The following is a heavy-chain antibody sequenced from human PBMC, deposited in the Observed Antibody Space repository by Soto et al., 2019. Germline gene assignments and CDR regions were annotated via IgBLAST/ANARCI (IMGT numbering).Heavy chain of an antibody. V-gene: IGHV1-46*01. CDR1: GYTFASFY. D-gene: IGHD4-17*01. J-gene: IGHJ4*02. CDR2: INSGAGNT. CDR3: ARLATVTPHYYFEY. Sequence: ASVKFSCKASGYTFASFYVHWVRQAPGQGLEWMGVINSGAGNTAYAQKFQGRVTMTSDTSTSTLYMEMSSLRSEDTAVYYCARLATVTPHYYFEYWGKGTLVTVSS.